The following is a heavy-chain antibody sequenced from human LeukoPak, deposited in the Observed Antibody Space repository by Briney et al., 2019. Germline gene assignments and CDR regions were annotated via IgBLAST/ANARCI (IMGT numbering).Heavy chain of an antibody. CDR1: GYTFTNYG. Sequence: ASVKDSCKTSGYTFTNYGMHWVRQAPRQSLEWMGWINTGNGNTKSSQKFQDRVTLSRDTSASTAYMELNSLSSEDTAVYYCARVPLHDASGHYYSHWGQGTLVTVSS. CDR2: INTGNGNT. J-gene: IGHJ1*01. CDR3: ARVPLHDASGHYYSH. D-gene: IGHD3-22*01. V-gene: IGHV1-3*04.